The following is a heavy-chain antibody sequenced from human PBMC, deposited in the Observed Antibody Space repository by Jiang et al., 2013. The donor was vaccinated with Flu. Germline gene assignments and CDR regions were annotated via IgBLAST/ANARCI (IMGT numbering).Heavy chain of an antibody. D-gene: IGHD4-23*01. CDR1: GVSFRNYY. CDR2: VTESGIT. CDR3: ARGKRSTVITPRLGDL. J-gene: IGHJ2*01. Sequence: LLKPSETLSLTCAVSGVSFRNYYWNWIRQSPGKGLEWIGDVTESGITNYHPSLTSRVTISVDTSKNQFSLRLTSVTAADTAVYYCARGKRSTVITPRLGDLWGRGTLVTVSS. V-gene: IGHV4-34*01.